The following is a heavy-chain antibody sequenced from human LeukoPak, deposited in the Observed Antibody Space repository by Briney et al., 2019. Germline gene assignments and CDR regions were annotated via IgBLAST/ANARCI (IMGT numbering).Heavy chain of an antibody. V-gene: IGHV1-2*02. Sequence: ASVKVSCKASGYTFTGYYMHWVRQAPGQGLEWMGWINPNSGGTNYAQKFQGRVTMTRDTSISTVYMELSRLRSDDTAVYYCAKDRAVAAIGGIDYWGQGTLVTVSS. J-gene: IGHJ4*02. CDR1: GYTFTGYY. CDR2: INPNSGGT. D-gene: IGHD5-12*01. CDR3: AKDRAVAAIGGIDY.